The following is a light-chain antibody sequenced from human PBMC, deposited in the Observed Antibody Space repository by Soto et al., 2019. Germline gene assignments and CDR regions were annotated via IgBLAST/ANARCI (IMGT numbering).Light chain of an antibody. Sequence: DIQMTQSPSTLSASVGYRVTITCRASQSISSWLAWYQQKPGKAPKLLIYAASSLESGVPSRFSGSGSGTEFTLTISSLQPDDFATYYCQQYNSYSWTFGQGTMVDI. CDR1: QSISSW. CDR3: QQYNSYSWT. CDR2: AAS. J-gene: IGKJ1*01. V-gene: IGKV1-5*01.